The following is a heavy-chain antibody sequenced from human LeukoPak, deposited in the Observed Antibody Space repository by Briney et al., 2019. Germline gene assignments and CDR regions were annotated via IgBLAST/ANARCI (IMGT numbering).Heavy chain of an antibody. V-gene: IGHV4-59*01. Sequence: SETLSLTCTVSGGSISSYYWSWIRQPPGKGLEWIGYIYYSGSTNYNPSLKSRVTISVLTSKNRFSLKLSSVTAADTAVYYCATLTGGDDAFDIWGQGTMVTVSS. CDR2: IYYSGST. CDR3: ATLTGGDDAFDI. J-gene: IGHJ3*02. CDR1: GGSISSYY. D-gene: IGHD4-23*01.